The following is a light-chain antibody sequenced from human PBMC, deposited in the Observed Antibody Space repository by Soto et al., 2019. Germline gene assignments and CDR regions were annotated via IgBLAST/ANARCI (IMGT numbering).Light chain of an antibody. CDR1: SSNIGSNY. Sequence: QSVLTQPPSASGTPGQRVTISCSGSSSNIGSNYVYWYQQLPGTAPKLLIYRNNQRPSGVPDRFSGSKSGTSASLAISGLRSEDDADDYCAAWDDSLSGVMFGGGTQLTVL. V-gene: IGLV1-47*01. CDR3: AAWDDSLSGVM. J-gene: IGLJ3*02. CDR2: RNN.